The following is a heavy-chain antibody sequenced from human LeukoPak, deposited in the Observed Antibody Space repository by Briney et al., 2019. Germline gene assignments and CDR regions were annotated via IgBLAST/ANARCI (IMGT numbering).Heavy chain of an antibody. D-gene: IGHD2-2*03. CDR2: IYYSGST. J-gene: IGHJ6*02. CDR3: ARGPIGYCSSTSCYRSYYYYGMDV. V-gene: IGHV4-39*07. CDR1: GGSISSSSYY. Sequence: PSETLSLTCTVSGGSISSSSYYWGWIRQPPGKGLEWIGSIYYSGSTNYNPSLKSRVTISVDTSKNQFSLKLSSVTAADTAVYYCARGPIGYCSSTSCYRSYYYYGMDVWGQGTTVTVSS.